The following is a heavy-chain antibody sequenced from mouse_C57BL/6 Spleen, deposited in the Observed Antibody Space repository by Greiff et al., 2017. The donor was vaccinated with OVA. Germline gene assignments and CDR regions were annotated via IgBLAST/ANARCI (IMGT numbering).Heavy chain of an antibody. CDR2: ISSGSSTI. Sequence: EVKVVESGGGLVKPGGSLKLSCAASGFTFSDYGMHWVRQAPEKGLEWVAYISSGSSTIYYADTVKGRFIISSANAKNTLFLQMTSLMSEDTAMYYCARRRSLYAMDYWGQGTSVTVSS. CDR1: GFTFSDYG. V-gene: IGHV5-17*01. J-gene: IGHJ4*01. CDR3: ARRRSLYAMDY.